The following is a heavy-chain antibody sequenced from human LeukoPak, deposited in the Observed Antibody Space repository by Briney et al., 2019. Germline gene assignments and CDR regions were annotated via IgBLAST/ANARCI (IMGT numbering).Heavy chain of an antibody. CDR2: ISDSGGST. Sequence: GGSLRLSCAVSGITLSNYGMSWVRQAPEKGLEWVAGISDSGGSTNYADSVKGRFTISRDNPKNTLYLQMNSPRAEDTAVYFCAKRGVVIRVILVGFHKQAYYFDSWGQEALVTVSS. CDR1: GITLSNYG. D-gene: IGHD3-22*01. CDR3: AKRGVVIRVILVGFHKQAYYFDS. V-gene: IGHV3-23*01. J-gene: IGHJ4*02.